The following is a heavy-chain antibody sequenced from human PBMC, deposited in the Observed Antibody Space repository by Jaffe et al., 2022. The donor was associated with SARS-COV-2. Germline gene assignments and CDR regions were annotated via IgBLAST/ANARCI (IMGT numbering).Heavy chain of an antibody. CDR1: GFTFSNYW. CDR3: ARTQTGGYFDL. V-gene: IGHV3-74*01. J-gene: IGHJ2*01. Sequence: EVQLVESGGGLVQPGGSLRLSCAASGFTFSNYWMHWVRQAPGKGLVWVSRINGDGSSTTYADSVKGRFTFSRDNAKNTLYLQMNSLRAEDTAVYYCARTQTGGYFDLWGRGTLVTVSS. CDR2: INGDGSST.